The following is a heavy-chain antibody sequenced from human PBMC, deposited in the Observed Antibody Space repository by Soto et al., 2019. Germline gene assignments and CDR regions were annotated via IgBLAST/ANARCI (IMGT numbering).Heavy chain of an antibody. CDR1: GASISSSSYY. D-gene: IGHD6-13*01. V-gene: IGHV4-39*01. CDR3: GTSISWYSVWLDP. J-gene: IGHJ5*02. Sequence: SETLSLTCTVSGASISSSSYYCGWIRQPPGKGLEWIGAIYVSGTTYYTPSLRSRVTISLDTSKNQCSLKLSAVTAADTAVYYCGTSISWYSVWLDPWGQGTMVPVSS. CDR2: IYVSGTT.